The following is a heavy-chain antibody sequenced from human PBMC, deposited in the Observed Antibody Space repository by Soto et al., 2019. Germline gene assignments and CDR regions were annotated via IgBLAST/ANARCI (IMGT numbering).Heavy chain of an antibody. Sequence: GESLKISCKGSGYSFTSYWIGWVRQMPGKGLEWMGIIYPGDSDTRYSPSFQGQVTISADKSIGTAYLEWSSLKASDTAMYYCARPSYGSGSYYNRDDAFNIWGQGTMVTVSS. CDR3: ARPSYGSGSYYNRDDAFNI. V-gene: IGHV5-51*01. CDR1: GYSFTSYW. D-gene: IGHD3-10*01. J-gene: IGHJ3*02. CDR2: IYPGDSDT.